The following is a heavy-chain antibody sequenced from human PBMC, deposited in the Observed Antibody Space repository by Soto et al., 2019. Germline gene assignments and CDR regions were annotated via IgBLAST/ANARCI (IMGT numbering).Heavy chain of an antibody. Sequence: PSETLSLTCTVSGGSISSYYWSWIRQPPGKGLEWIGYIYYSGSTNYNPSLKSRVTISVDTSKNQFSLKLSSVTAADTALYYCAKERSSGWSFDYWGQGTLVTAPQ. V-gene: IGHV4-59*01. J-gene: IGHJ4*02. D-gene: IGHD6-19*01. CDR1: GGSISSYY. CDR3: AKERSSGWSFDY. CDR2: IYYSGST.